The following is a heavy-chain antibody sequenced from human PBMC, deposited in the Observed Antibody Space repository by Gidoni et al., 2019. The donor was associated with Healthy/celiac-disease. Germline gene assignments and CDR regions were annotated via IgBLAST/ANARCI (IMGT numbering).Heavy chain of an antibody. V-gene: IGHV1-69*01. CDR2: IIPIFGTA. J-gene: IGHJ6*03. CDR3: ASTVVPAPYYYYYYYMDV. Sequence: QVQLVPSGAEVKKPGSSVSVSCKAPGGTFRSYSISWVRQAPGQGLEWMGGIIPIFGTANYAQKFQGRVTITADESTSTAYMELSSLRSEDTAVYYCASTVVPAPYYYYYYYMDVWGKGTTVTVSS. CDR1: GGTFRSYS. D-gene: IGHD2-2*01.